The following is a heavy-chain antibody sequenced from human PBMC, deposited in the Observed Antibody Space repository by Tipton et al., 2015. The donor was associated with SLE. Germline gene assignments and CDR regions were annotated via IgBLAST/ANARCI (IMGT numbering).Heavy chain of an antibody. CDR2: ISGSGGST. D-gene: IGHD6-13*01. V-gene: IGHV3-23*01. CDR1: GFTFNSHA. J-gene: IGHJ4*02. Sequence: SLRLSCAASGFTFNSHAMNWVRQAPGKGLEWVAGISGSGGSTCYADSVKGRFTISRDNSKNTLYLQLNSLRAEDTAVYYCAKSISITAAGASFDYWGQGTLVTVSS. CDR3: AKSISITAAGASFDY.